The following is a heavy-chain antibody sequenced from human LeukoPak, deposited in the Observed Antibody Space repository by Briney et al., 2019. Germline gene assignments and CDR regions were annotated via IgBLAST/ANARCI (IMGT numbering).Heavy chain of an antibody. V-gene: IGHV4-34*01. CDR2: INHSGST. J-gene: IGHJ5*02. CDR1: GGSFSGYY. Sequence: PSETLSLTCAVYGGSFSGYYWSWIRQPPGKGLEWIGEINHSGSTNYNPSLKSRVTISVDTSKNQFSLKLSSVTAADTAVYYCARELTTVTTSDWFDPWGQGTLVTVSS. CDR3: ARELTTVTTSDWFDP. D-gene: IGHD4-17*01.